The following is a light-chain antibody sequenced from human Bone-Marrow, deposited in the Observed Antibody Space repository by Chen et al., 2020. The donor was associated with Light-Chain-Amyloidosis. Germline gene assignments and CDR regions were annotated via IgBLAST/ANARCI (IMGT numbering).Light chain of an antibody. CDR2: DDS. Sequence: SYVLTQPSSVSVAPGQTATIACGGNNIGSTSVHWYQQTPGQAPLLGVYDDSDRPSGIPERLSGSNSGNTATLTISRVEAGDEADYYCQVWDRSSDHPVFGGGTKLTVL. V-gene: IGLV3-21*02. CDR3: QVWDRSSDHPV. J-gene: IGLJ3*02. CDR1: NIGSTS.